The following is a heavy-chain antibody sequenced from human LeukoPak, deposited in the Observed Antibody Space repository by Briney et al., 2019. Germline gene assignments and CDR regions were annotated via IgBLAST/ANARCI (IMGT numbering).Heavy chain of an antibody. CDR3: AKSDYGYYYYGMDV. D-gene: IGHD4-17*01. Sequence: GGSLRLSCAASGFTFSNYWMSWVRQSPGRGLEWVANIDQDGSTEYYVDSVGGRFTVSRDNAKNSVYLQIDSLRAEDTAVYYCAKSDYGYYYYGMDVWGQGTTVTVSS. CDR2: IDQDGSTE. V-gene: IGHV3-7*01. CDR1: GFTFSNYW. J-gene: IGHJ6*02.